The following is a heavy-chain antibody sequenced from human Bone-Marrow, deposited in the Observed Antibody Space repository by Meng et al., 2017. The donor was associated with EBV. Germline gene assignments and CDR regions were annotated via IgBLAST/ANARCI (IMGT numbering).Heavy chain of an antibody. Sequence: QVQLQESGPGLVKPSETLSLTCTGSGGSVNTGSYYWSWIRQPPGKGLEYLGHVYYTARTNYNPSLKSRVSISVDTSKNHFSLRLNSATAADTAIYYCARIGYSSGWYATDYWGQGTLVTVSS. CDR2: VYYTART. D-gene: IGHD6-19*01. CDR1: GGSVNTGSYY. J-gene: IGHJ4*02. V-gene: IGHV4-61*03. CDR3: ARIGYSSGWYATDY.